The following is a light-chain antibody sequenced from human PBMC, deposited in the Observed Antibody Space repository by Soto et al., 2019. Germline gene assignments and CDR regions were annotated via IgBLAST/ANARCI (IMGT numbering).Light chain of an antibody. CDR2: GAS. CDR1: QRVSSSY. CDR3: QQDNKWPPST. Sequence: PGERVTLSCRARQRVSSSYLTWYQQKGGQAPRLLIYGASTRATGIPARVSGSGSGTDFTLTISSLQPEDFAVYYCQQDNKWPPSTFGQGTKVDIK. J-gene: IGKJ1*01. V-gene: IGKV3D-7*01.